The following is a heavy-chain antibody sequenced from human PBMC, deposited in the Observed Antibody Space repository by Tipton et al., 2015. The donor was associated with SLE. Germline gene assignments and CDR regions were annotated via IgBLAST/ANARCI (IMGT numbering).Heavy chain of an antibody. D-gene: IGHD5-24*01. CDR2: IYHSGST. V-gene: IGHV4-4*02. CDR3: GRARVGMGYVFDV. J-gene: IGHJ3*01. CDR1: GGSISTSNW. Sequence: TLSLTCAVSGGSISTSNWWSWVRQPPGKGLEWIGEIYHSGSTNYNPSLTSRVTISADTSKNQFSLRLTSVTAADTALYYCGRARVGMGYVFDVWGQGTMVTVSS.